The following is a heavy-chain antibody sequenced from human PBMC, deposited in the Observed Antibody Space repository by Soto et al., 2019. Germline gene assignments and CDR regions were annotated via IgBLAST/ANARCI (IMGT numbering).Heavy chain of an antibody. D-gene: IGHD6-13*01. V-gene: IGHV1-2*04. CDR2: INPNSGGT. Sequence: ASVKVSCKASGYTFTGYYMHWVRQAAGQGLEWMGWINPNSGGTNYAQKFQGWVTMTRDTSISTAYMELSRLRSDDTAVYYCASDEIAPAGNGPGDYWGQGTLVTVSS. CDR1: GYTFTGYY. CDR3: ASDEIAPAGNGPGDY. J-gene: IGHJ4*02.